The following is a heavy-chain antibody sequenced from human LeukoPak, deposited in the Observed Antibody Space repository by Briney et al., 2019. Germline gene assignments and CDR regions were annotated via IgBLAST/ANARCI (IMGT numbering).Heavy chain of an antibody. D-gene: IGHD3-16*01. J-gene: IGHJ4*02. CDR1: GFTFSSYG. CDR3: AKDHTPFRGPTY. V-gene: IGHV3-30*02. Sequence: TGGSLRLSCAASGFTFSSYGMHWVRQAPGKGLEWVAFIRYDGSNKYYADSVKGRFTISRDNSKNTLYLQMNSLRAEDTAVYYCAKDHTPFRGPTYWGQGTLVTVSS. CDR2: IRYDGSNK.